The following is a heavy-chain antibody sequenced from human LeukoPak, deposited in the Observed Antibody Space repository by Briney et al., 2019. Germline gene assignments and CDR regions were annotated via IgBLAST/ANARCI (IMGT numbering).Heavy chain of an antibody. V-gene: IGHV3-7*01. J-gene: IGHJ4*02. D-gene: IGHD1-26*01. CDR2: IKQDGSEK. CDR3: ARGLRSGSYCDY. Sequence: WGSLRLSCAASGFTISSYWMSWVRQAPGKGLEWVANIKQDGSEKYYVYSVKGLFTISRDNAKNSLYLQMNSLRAEDTDVYYCARGLRSGSYCDYWGQGTLVTVSS. CDR1: GFTISSYW.